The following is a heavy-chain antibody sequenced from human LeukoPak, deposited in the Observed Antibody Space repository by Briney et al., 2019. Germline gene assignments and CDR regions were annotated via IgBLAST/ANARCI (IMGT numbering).Heavy chain of an antibody. Sequence: GGSLRLSCAASGFTFSSYGMHWVRQAPGKGLEWVAFIRSDGSNKYYADSVKGRFTISRDNSKNTVYLQMNSLRADDTAVYYCAKDGIAADFVAFDIWGQGTMVTVSS. CDR3: AKDGIAADFVAFDI. D-gene: IGHD6-25*01. CDR2: IRSDGSNK. V-gene: IGHV3-30*02. J-gene: IGHJ3*02. CDR1: GFTFSSYG.